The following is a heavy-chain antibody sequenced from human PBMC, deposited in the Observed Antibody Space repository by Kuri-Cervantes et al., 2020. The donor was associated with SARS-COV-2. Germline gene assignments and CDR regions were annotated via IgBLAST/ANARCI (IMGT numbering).Heavy chain of an antibody. Sequence: SVKVSCKASGGTFSSYAISWVRQAPGQGLEWMGRIIPIFGIANYAQKSQGRVTITADKSTSTAYMELSSLRSEDTAVYYCARDAAADNLSDYWGQGTLVTVSS. D-gene: IGHD6-13*01. J-gene: IGHJ4*02. CDR3: ARDAAADNLSDY. CDR2: IIPIFGIA. V-gene: IGHV1-69*04. CDR1: GGTFSSYA.